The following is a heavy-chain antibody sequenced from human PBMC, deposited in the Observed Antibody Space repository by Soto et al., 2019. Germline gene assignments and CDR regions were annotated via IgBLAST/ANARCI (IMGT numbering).Heavy chain of an antibody. Sequence: GGSLRLSCAASGFTFSSYSMNWVRQAPGKGLEWVSSISSSSSYIYYADSVKGRFTISRDNAKNSLYLQMNSLRAEDTAVYYCARDYDFWSGYHEDWGQGTLVTVSS. V-gene: IGHV3-21*01. CDR1: GFTFSSYS. CDR3: ARDYDFWSGYHED. CDR2: ISSSSSYI. J-gene: IGHJ4*02. D-gene: IGHD3-3*01.